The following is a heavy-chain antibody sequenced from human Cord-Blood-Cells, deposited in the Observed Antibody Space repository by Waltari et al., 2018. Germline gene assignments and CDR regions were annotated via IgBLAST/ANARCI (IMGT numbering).Heavy chain of an antibody. CDR1: GGSFSGYY. Sequence: QVQLQQWGAGLLKPSETLSLTCAVYGGSFSGYYWSWTRQPPGKGLEWIGEINHSGSTNYNPSLKSRVTISVDTSKNQFSLKLSSVTAADTAVYYCASASGFFLEWLLFDYWGQGTLVTVSS. CDR3: ASASGFFLEWLLFDY. V-gene: IGHV4-34*01. CDR2: INHSGST. D-gene: IGHD3-3*01. J-gene: IGHJ4*02.